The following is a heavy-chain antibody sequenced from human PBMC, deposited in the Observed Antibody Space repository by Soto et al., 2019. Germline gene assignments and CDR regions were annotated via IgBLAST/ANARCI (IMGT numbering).Heavy chain of an antibody. CDR1: GGSISSSSYY. J-gene: IGHJ4*02. V-gene: IGHV4-39*01. CDR2: IYYSGST. D-gene: IGHD3-22*01. Sequence: QLQLQESGPGLVKPSETLSLTCTVSGGSISSSSYYWGWIRQPPGKGLEWIGSIYYSGSTYYNPSLKSRVTISVDTSKNQFSLKLSSVTAADTAVYYCARRGSLRDYDSSGAMGWGQGTLVTVSS. CDR3: ARRGSLRDYDSSGAMG.